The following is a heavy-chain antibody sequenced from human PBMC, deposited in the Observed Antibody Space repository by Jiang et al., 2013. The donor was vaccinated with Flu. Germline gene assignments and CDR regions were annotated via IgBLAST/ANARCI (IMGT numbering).Heavy chain of an antibody. D-gene: IGHD3-16*02. CDR2: ISPNGDAT. J-gene: IGHJ4*02. CDR3: ASRYLEADY. V-gene: IGHV3-43*02. Sequence: QLVESGGGVVQPGGSLRLSCAASGFTFHNFAMFWVRQRPGKGLEWVSLISPNGDATYYADPVKGRFTISRDNSKDSLYLQMNSLRTEDTAFYYCASRYLEADYWGQGTLVTVSS. CDR1: GFTFHNFA.